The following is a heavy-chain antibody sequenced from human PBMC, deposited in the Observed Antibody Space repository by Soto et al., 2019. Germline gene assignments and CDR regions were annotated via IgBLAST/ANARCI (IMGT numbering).Heavy chain of an antibody. D-gene: IGHD2-2*02. CDR1: GGTFSSYA. CDR3: ARPALYGRVRVAFDI. Sequence: SVKVSCKASGGTFSSYAISWVRQAPGQGLEWMGGIIPIFGTANYAQKFQGRVTMTRNNSISTAYMELSSLRSEDTAVYYCARPALYGRVRVAFDIWGQGTMVTVSS. V-gene: IGHV1-69*05. CDR2: IIPIFGTA. J-gene: IGHJ3*02.